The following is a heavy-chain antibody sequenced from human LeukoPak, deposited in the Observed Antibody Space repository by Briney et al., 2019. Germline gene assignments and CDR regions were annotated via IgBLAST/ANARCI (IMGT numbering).Heavy chain of an antibody. J-gene: IGHJ4*02. Sequence: SGGSLRLSCAASGLTFSSYAMSWVRQAPGKGLEWVSAISGSGGSTYYADSVKGRFTISRDNSKNTLYLQMNSLRAEDTAVYYCAKSLLWFGEGFDYWGQGTLVTVSS. CDR2: ISGSGGST. CDR3: AKSLLWFGEGFDY. V-gene: IGHV3-23*01. CDR1: GLTFSSYA. D-gene: IGHD3-10*01.